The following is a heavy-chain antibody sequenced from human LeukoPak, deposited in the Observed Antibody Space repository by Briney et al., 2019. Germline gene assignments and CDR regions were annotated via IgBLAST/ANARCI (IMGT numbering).Heavy chain of an antibody. D-gene: IGHD1-26*01. V-gene: IGHV1-18*01. CDR1: GYTFTSFG. Sequence: ASVKVSCKTSGYTFTSFGISWVRQAPGQGLEWMGWINSYNGNTNYAQKIQGGVTMTTDTSTSTAYMELNSLRSDDTAVYYCARDPRIVGSTTDWFDPWVQGTLVTVSS. CDR3: ARDPRIVGSTTDWFDP. J-gene: IGHJ5*02. CDR2: INSYNGNT.